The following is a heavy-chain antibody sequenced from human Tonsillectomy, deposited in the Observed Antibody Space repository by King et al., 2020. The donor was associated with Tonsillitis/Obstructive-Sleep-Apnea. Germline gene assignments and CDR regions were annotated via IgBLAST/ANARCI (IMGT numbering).Heavy chain of an antibody. Sequence: VQLQESGPGLVKPSQTLSLPCTVSGGSISSGGYYWSWIRQHPGKGLEWIGYIYYSGSTYYNPSLKSRVTISVDPSKNQFSLKRSPVTAADTAVYYCARDPRTLSGSSSYFDYWGQGTLVTVSS. CDR3: ARDPRTLSGSSSYFDY. V-gene: IGHV4-31*03. D-gene: IGHD1-26*01. J-gene: IGHJ4*02. CDR1: GGSISSGGYY. CDR2: IYYSGST.